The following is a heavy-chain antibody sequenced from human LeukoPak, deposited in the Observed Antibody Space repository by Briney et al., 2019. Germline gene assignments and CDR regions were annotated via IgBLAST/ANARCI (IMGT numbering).Heavy chain of an antibody. CDR1: GFTFRDYF. V-gene: IGHV3-30*02. CDR2: IWFDVTNE. CDR3: AKDAGYGDSINWFDP. J-gene: IGHJ5*02. Sequence: GGSLRLSCAASGFTFRDYFMSWVRQAPGKGLGWGAFIWFDVTNEYYADSVKGRFTISRDNSKNTLYLQMNTLRAEDTAVYYCAKDAGYGDSINWFDPWGQGTLVTVSS. D-gene: IGHD4-17*01.